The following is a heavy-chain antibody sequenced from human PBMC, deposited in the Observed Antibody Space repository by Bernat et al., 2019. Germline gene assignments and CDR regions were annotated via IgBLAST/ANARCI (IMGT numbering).Heavy chain of an antibody. Sequence: QLQLQESGPGLVKPSQTLSLTCTVSGGSISSGGYYWSWIRQHPGKGLEWIGYIYYSGSTYYNPSLKSRVTISVDTSKNQFSLKLSSVTAADTAVYSCARDNVASGSYYAVYGMDVWGQGTTVTVSS. V-gene: IGHV4-31*03. J-gene: IGHJ6*02. CDR2: IYYSGST. CDR1: GGSISSGGYY. D-gene: IGHD3-10*01. CDR3: ARDNVASGSYYAVYGMDV.